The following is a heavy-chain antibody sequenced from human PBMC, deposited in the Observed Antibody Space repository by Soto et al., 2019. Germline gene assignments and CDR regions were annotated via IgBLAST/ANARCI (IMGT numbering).Heavy chain of an antibody. Sequence: SETLSLTCTVSGGSINSGDYFWSWIRQPPGKGLEWIGYMFYSGSTNYNPSLKSRVTISVDTSKNQFSLKLSSVTAADTAVYYCARGVPPYYYDSSGYYYFDYWGQGTLVTVSS. CDR3: ARGVPPYYYDSSGYYYFDY. CDR1: GGSINSGDYF. CDR2: MFYSGST. V-gene: IGHV4-61*08. D-gene: IGHD3-22*01. J-gene: IGHJ4*02.